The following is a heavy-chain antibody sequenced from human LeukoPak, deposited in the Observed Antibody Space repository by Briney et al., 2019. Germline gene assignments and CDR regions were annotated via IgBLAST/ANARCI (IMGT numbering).Heavy chain of an antibody. CDR2: IYHSGST. Sequence: SETLSLTCTVSGYSISSDYYWGWIRQPPGKGLEWIGSIYHSGSTYYNPSLKSRVTISVDTSKNQFSLKLSSVTAADTAVYYCARAYYYGSGRLYWGQGTLVTVSS. CDR1: GYSISSDYY. J-gene: IGHJ4*02. CDR3: ARAYYYGSGRLY. D-gene: IGHD3-10*01. V-gene: IGHV4-38-2*02.